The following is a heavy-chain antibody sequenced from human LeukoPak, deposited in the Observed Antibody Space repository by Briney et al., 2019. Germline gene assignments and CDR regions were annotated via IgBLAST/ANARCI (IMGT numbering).Heavy chain of an antibody. Sequence: GGSLRLSCAASGFTVNSNYMSWVRQAPGKGLEWLAVISYDGSNKYYADSVKGRFTISGDISKNTLYPQMNSLRAEDTAVYYCAKVRSAYCISTSCLYGMDVWGQGTTVTVSS. CDR3: AKVRSAYCISTSCLYGMDV. V-gene: IGHV3-30*18. CDR1: GFTVNSNY. D-gene: IGHD2-2*01. CDR2: ISYDGSNK. J-gene: IGHJ6*02.